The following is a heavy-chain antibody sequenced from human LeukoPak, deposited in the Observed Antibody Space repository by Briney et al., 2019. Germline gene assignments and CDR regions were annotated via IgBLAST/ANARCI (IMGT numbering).Heavy chain of an antibody. Sequence: GASVKVSCKASGYTFTGYYVHWVRQAPGQGLEWMGRINPNSGGTNYAQKFQGRVTMTRDTSISTAYMELSRLRSDDTAVYYCARGLVGATGWFDPWGQGTLVTVSS. CDR2: INPNSGGT. J-gene: IGHJ5*02. CDR1: GYTFTGYY. V-gene: IGHV1-2*06. CDR3: ARGLVGATGWFDP. D-gene: IGHD1-26*01.